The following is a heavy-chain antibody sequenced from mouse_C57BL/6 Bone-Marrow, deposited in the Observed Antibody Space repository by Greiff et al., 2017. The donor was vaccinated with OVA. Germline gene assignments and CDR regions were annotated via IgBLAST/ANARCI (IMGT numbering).Heavy chain of an antibody. Sequence: EVQLQQSGTVLVRPGASVKMSCKTSGYTFTSYWMHWVKQRPGQGLEWIGAIYPGNSDTSYNQKFKGKAKLTAVTSASTAYMELSSLTNEDSAVYYCTRKGVYYGSSSFAYWGQGTLVTVSA. CDR1: GYTFTSYW. J-gene: IGHJ3*01. CDR2: IYPGNSDT. CDR3: TRKGVYYGSSSFAY. V-gene: IGHV1-5*01. D-gene: IGHD1-1*01.